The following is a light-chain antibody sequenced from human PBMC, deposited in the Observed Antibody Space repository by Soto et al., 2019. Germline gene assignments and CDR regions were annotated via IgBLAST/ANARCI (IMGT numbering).Light chain of an antibody. J-gene: IGKJ1*01. CDR1: QSVSSSY. Sequence: ELVLTQSPGTLSLSPVERATLSCRASQSVSSSYLAWYQQKPGQAPRLLIYGASSRATGIPDRFSGSGSGTDFTLTISRLEPEDFAVYYCQQYGSSGTFGQGTNVDIK. CDR3: QQYGSSGT. CDR2: GAS. V-gene: IGKV3-20*01.